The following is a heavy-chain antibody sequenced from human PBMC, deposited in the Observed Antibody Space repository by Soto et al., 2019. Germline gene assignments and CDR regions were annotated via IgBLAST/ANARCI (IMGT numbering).Heavy chain of an antibody. CDR2: ISSSSSYI. Sequence: EVQLVESGGGLVKPGGSLRLSCAASGFTFSSYSMNWVRQAPGKGLEWVSSISSSSSYIYYADSVKGRFTISRDNAKNTLCLQRNRLGAEDTAVYYCARDIEGTMTPGGFLLYWGQGSLVTVSS. D-gene: IGHD3-22*01. J-gene: IGHJ4*02. CDR1: GFTFSSYS. V-gene: IGHV3-21*01. CDR3: ARDIEGTMTPGGFLLY.